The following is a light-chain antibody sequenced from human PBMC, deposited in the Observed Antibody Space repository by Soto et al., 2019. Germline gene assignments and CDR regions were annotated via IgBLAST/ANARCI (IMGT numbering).Light chain of an antibody. J-gene: IGKJ4*01. Sequence: EIVMTQSPATLSVSPGERATLSCRASQSVSSNLAWYQQKPGQAPRLLIYGASTRATGIPARFSGSGSGTEFTLTISSLQSEDFAVYYCQHYKTWPLAFGGGTKV. CDR3: QHYKTWPLA. V-gene: IGKV3-15*01. CDR1: QSVSSN. CDR2: GAS.